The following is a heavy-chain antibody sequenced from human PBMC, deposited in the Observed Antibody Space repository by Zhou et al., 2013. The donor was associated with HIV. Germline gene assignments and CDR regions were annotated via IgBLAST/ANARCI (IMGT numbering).Heavy chain of an antibody. V-gene: IGHV1-2*02. D-gene: IGHD6-19*01. J-gene: IGHJ4*02. Sequence: QVQLVQSGPEVKKPGASVKVSCQASGYTFTGYYVHWVRQAPGQGLEWMGWINPNTGGTKYAQRFQGRVTMTKDTSSSTAYMDLSRLKSDDTAVYYCARGYSSGWYSLDYVGQGPWSPSPQ. CDR3: ARGYSSGWYSLDY. CDR2: INPNTGGT. CDR1: GYTFTGYY.